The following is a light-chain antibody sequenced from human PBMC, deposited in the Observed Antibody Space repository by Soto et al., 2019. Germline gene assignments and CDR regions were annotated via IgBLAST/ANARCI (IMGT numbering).Light chain of an antibody. CDR1: QSVSSSY. V-gene: IGKV3-20*01. CDR3: QQYGSSPRT. Sequence: EIVLTQSPGTLSLSPGERATLSCRASQSVSSSYLAWYQQKPGQAPRLLIYGASSRATGIPDRFSGSGSGTAFTLTISRLEPEDFAVYYCQQYGSSPRTFGQGTKREIK. J-gene: IGKJ2*01. CDR2: GAS.